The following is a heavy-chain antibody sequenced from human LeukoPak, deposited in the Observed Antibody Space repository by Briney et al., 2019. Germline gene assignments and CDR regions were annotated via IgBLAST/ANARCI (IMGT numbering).Heavy chain of an antibody. V-gene: IGHV4-59*01. D-gene: IGHD6-19*01. CDR3: ARGYSSGWSLGTFDI. Sequence: SETLSLTCTASGGSISSYYWSLIRQPPGKGLEWIGYIYYSGSTNYNPSLKSRVTISVDTSKNQFSLKLSSVTAADTAVYYCARGYSSGWSLGTFDIWGQGTMVTVSS. CDR1: GGSISSYY. J-gene: IGHJ3*02. CDR2: IYYSGST.